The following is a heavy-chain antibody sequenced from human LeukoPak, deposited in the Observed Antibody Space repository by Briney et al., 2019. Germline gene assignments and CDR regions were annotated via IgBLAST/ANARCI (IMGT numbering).Heavy chain of an antibody. CDR1: GFSFSSHA. J-gene: IGHJ4*02. V-gene: IGHV3-64*02. CDR3: AKDSNNWAFDY. Sequence: GGSLRLSCAASGFSFSSHATHWVRQAPGKGLEYVSAISGNGHGTWYGDSVKGRFSISRDNSEQMLYLQMGSLRAEDMAVYYCAKDSNNWAFDYWGQGTLVTVSS. D-gene: IGHD1-1*01. CDR2: ISGNGHGT.